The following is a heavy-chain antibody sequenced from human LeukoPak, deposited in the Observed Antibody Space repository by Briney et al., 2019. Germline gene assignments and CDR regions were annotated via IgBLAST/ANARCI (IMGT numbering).Heavy chain of an antibody. CDR1: GGSFSGYY. CDR3: ARYDSTVEYFQH. CDR2: INHSGST. J-gene: IGHJ1*01. D-gene: IGHD3-22*01. V-gene: IGHV4-34*01. Sequence: SETLSLTCAVYGGSFSGYYWSWIRQPPGKGLEWIGEINHSGSTNYNPSLKSRVTISVDTSKNQFSLKLSSVTAADTAVYYCARYDSTVEYFQHWGQGTLVTVSS.